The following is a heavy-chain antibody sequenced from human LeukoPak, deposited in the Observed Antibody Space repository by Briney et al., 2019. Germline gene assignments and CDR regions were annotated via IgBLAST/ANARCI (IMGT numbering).Heavy chain of an antibody. Sequence: PGGSLRLSCAASGFTFSSYGMHWVRQAPGKGLEWVAVISYDGSNKYYADSVKGRFTISRDNSKNTLYLQMNSLRAEDTAVYYCAKWDSGSYEGDYWGQGTLVTVSS. CDR3: AKWDSGSYEGDY. V-gene: IGHV3-30*18. D-gene: IGHD1-26*01. CDR2: ISYDGSNK. J-gene: IGHJ4*02. CDR1: GFTFSSYG.